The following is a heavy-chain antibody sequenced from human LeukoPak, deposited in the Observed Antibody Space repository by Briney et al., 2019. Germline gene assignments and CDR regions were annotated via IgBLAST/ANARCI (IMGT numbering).Heavy chain of an antibody. D-gene: IGHD3-16*01. CDR2: IISSSSTI. V-gene: IGHV3-48*04. J-gene: IGHJ6*02. CDR3: ARDRVGGRYYYGMDV. CDR1: GFNFNTYS. Sequence: PGGSLRLSCVASGFNFNTYSMNWVRQAPGKGLEWISYIISSSSTIYYADSVKGRFTISRDNAKNSLYLQMNSLRADDTAVYYCARDRVGGRYYYGMDVWGLGTTVTVS.